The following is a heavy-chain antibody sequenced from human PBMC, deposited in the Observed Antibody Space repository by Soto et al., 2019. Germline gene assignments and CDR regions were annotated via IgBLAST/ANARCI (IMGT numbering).Heavy chain of an antibody. V-gene: IGHV3-64*01. J-gene: IGHJ4*02. D-gene: IGHD2-15*01. CDR3: ARGSDIVVVVAATPFDYFDY. CDR1: GFTFSSYA. CDR2: ISSNGGST. Sequence: PGGSLRLSCAASGFTFSSYAMHWVRQAPGKGLEFVSAISSNGGSTYYANSVKGRFTISRDNSKNTLYLQMGSLRAEDMAVYYCARGSDIVVVVAATPFDYFDYWGQGTLVTVSS.